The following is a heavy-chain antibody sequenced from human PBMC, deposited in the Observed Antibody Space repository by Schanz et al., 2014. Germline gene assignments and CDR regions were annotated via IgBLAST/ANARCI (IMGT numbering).Heavy chain of an antibody. J-gene: IGHJ6*02. D-gene: IGHD1-26*01. Sequence: EVQLGEKGGGLVRPGGSLRLSFSASLFTFSSSSILFFLPPPEKGMEWVSAISGSGRDIYFADSVKGRFTISRDNSKKTVYLQMSSLRVEDTAIYYCAKDGFGGAPDVWGQGTMVTVSS. CDR3: AKDGFGGAPDV. CDR2: ISGSGRDI. V-gene: IGHV3-23*04. CDR1: LFTFSSSS.